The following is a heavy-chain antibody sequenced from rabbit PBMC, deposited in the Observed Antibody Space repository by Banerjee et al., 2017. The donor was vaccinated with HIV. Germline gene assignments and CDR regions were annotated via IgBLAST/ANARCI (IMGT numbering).Heavy chain of an antibody. V-gene: IGHV1S40*01. J-gene: IGHJ4*01. CDR1: GFSFSSSYY. CDR2: IYAGSSDNT. Sequence: QSLEESGGGLVQPEGSLTLTCTASGFSFSSSYYMCWVRQAPGKGLEWSACIYAGSSDNTYYASWAKGRFTISKASSTTVTLQMTSLTAADTATYFCARDEWDYAGTTYYNFWGQGTLVTVS. CDR3: ARDEWDYAGTTYYNF. D-gene: IGHD8-1*01.